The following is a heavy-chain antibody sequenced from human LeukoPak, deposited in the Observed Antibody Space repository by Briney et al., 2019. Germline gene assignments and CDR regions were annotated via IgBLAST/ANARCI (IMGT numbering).Heavy chain of an antibody. CDR2: ISYDGSNK. Sequence: GGSLRLSCAASGFTFSSYAMHWVRQAPGKGLEWVAVISYDGSNKYYADSVKGRFAISRDNSKNTLYLQMNSLRAEDTAVYYCARDNWVDCWGQGTLVTVSS. CDR3: ARDNWVDC. V-gene: IGHV3-30*09. CDR1: GFTFSSYA. J-gene: IGHJ5*01.